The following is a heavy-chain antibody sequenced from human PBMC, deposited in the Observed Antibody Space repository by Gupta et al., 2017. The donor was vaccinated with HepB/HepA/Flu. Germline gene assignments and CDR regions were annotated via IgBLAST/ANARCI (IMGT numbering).Heavy chain of an antibody. CDR3: AREVLRDAHFDY. V-gene: IGHV3-30-3*01. D-gene: IGHD2-8*01. CDR2: ISFDGSSK. Sequence: QVQLVESGGGVVQPGRSLRLSCAASGLTFSSSAMHWVRQAPGKGLEWVTLISFDGSSKWYADSVKGRFTISRDNSKNTVFLQMNSLRAEDTAVYYCAREVLRDAHFDYWGQGALVTVSS. J-gene: IGHJ4*02. CDR1: GLTFSSSA.